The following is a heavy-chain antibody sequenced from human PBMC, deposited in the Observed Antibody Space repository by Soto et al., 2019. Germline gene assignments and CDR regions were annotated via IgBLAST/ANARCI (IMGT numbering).Heavy chain of an antibody. CDR1: RFTFSIYC. CDR2: INDDGSIT. J-gene: IGHJ4*02. Sequence: GGSMRLSCSASRFTFSIYCMHWVRQVPGKGPEWVSRINDDGSITNYADSVKGRFTISRDNAKNTLYLQMNDLRAEDTAVYYCTRGPRSTSTGTGAFWGQGTLVTVSS. V-gene: IGHV3-74*01. CDR3: TRGPRSTSTGTGAF. D-gene: IGHD1-1*01.